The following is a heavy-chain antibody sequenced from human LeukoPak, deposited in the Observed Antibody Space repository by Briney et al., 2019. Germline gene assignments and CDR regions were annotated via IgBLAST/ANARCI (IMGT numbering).Heavy chain of an antibody. CDR2: ISRGGNFI. CDR1: GFTFSTYE. CDR3: ARDSFSDYYYDMDV. V-gene: IGHV3-48*03. D-gene: IGHD3-3*02. Sequence: PGGSLRLSCAASGFTFSTYEMHWVRQAPGKGLEWGSYISRGGNFIYYADSVKGRFTISRDDAKNSLFLQMNSLRGEDTAVYYCARDSFSDYYYDMDVWGKGTTVTVSS. J-gene: IGHJ6*03.